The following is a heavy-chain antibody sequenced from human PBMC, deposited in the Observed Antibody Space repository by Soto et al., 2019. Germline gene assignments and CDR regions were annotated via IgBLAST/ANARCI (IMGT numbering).Heavy chain of an antibody. Sequence: PSETLSLTCGASGGSISSGGYSWNWIRQPPGKGLEWIGYIYQSGSSYYNPSLKSRVTISIDRSKNQFSLKLSSVTAADTAMYYCARAHYYYGMDVWGQGTTVTVSS. CDR3: ARAHYYYGMDV. CDR2: IYQSGSS. J-gene: IGHJ6*01. CDR1: GGSISSGGYS. V-gene: IGHV4-30-2*01.